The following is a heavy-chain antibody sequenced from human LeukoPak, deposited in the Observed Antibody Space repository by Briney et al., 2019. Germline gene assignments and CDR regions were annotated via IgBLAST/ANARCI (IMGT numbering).Heavy chain of an antibody. CDR2: IIPIFGTA. J-gene: IGHJ6*03. CDR1: GGTFSSYA. CDR3: ARAPAAPDYYYYYMDV. D-gene: IGHD2-2*01. Sequence: ASVKVSCKASGGTFSSYAISWVRQAPGQGLEWMGGIIPIFGTANYAQKFQGRVTITADESTSTAYMELSSLRSEDTAVYYCARAPAAPDYYYYYMDVWGKGTTVTVSS. V-gene: IGHV1-69*13.